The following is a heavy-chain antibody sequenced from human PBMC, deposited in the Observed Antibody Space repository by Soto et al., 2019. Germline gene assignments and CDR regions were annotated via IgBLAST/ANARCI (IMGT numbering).Heavy chain of an antibody. CDR1: GYSFTGHY. J-gene: IGHJ6*02. CDR3: ARDPSSFLGRVYGMDV. V-gene: IGHV1-2*02. CDR2: VNLNTGGP. Sequence: QVQHVQSGAEVKKPGDSVKVSCKASGYSFTGHYMHWVRRAPGRGLEWMGWVNLNTGGPDYAQEFQGRVTMTTATSIRTVYLEVTGLKFDDTAIYYCARDPSSFLGRVYGMDVWGQGTAVTVSS.